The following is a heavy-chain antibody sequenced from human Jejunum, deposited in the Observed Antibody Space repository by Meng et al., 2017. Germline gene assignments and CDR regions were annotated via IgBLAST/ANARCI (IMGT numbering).Heavy chain of an antibody. CDR3: ATDVYGDGLAYLDY. V-gene: IGHV4-61*01. J-gene: IGHJ4*02. Sequence: RLPRWGPAPVTPPWPPSLPAAVAGGPVSGRSFDWTWIRQPPGKGLEWIGYVFDSGSTKYNPSLSSRVTISADTSKNQFSLELSSVTAADTAVYYCATDVYGDGLAYLDYWGQGSLVTVSS. CDR1: GGPVSGRSFD. CDR2: VFDSGST. D-gene: IGHD4-17*01.